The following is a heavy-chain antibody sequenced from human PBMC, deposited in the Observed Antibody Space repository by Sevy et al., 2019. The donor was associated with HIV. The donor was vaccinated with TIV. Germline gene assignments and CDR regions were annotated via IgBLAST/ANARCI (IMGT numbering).Heavy chain of an antibody. D-gene: IGHD3-10*01. J-gene: IGHJ6*02. Sequence: GGSLRLSCVGSGFTFKDDFMTWVRQTPGKGLEWVSSISSRSTFPYYADSVKGRFTISRENAQNSMFLQRNSVRPEDTAVYYCARDRDDYASGRRHPYYYYHGMDVWGQGTTVTVSS. CDR3: ARDRDDYASGRRHPYYYYHGMDV. CDR1: GFTFKDDF. CDR2: ISSRSTFP. V-gene: IGHV3-21*01.